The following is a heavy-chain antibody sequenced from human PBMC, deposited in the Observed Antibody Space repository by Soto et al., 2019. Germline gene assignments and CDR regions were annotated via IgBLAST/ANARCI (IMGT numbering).Heavy chain of an antibody. Sequence: QVQLVESGGGVVQPGRSLRLSCAASGFTFSSYAMHWVRQAPGKGLEWVAVISYDGSNKNYADSVKGRFTISRDNSKNTLYLQMNSLRAEDTAVYYCARVMAVFYYYYGMDVWGQGTTVTVSS. D-gene: IGHD2-8*01. V-gene: IGHV3-30-3*01. CDR1: GFTFSSYA. CDR2: ISYDGSNK. J-gene: IGHJ6*02. CDR3: ARVMAVFYYYYGMDV.